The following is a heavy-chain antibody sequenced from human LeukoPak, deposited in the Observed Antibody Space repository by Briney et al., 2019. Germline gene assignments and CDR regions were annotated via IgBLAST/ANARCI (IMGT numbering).Heavy chain of an antibody. Sequence: SETLSLTCTVSGDSISSGDYYWSWIRQPAGKGLEWIGRISSSGSTDYNPSLKSRVTISVDTSKNQFSLKLSSVTAEDTAVYYCARYPGGYCSGGSCYSGYYYYYMDVWGKGTTVTISS. D-gene: IGHD2-15*01. CDR3: ARYPGGYCSGGSCYSGYYYYYMDV. V-gene: IGHV4-61*02. CDR1: GDSISSGDYY. J-gene: IGHJ6*03. CDR2: ISSSGST.